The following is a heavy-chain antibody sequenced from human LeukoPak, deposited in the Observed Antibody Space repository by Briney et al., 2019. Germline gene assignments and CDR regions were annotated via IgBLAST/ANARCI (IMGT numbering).Heavy chain of an antibody. J-gene: IGHJ4*02. CDR3: ARTLPPTYYYDSSGYYFDY. CDR1: GYTFTSYG. CDR2: ISAYNGNT. V-gene: IGHV1-18*01. Sequence: GASVKVSCKASGYTFTSYGISWVRQAPGQGLEWMGWISAYNGNTNYAQKLQGRVTMTTDTSTSTAYMELRSLRSEDTAVYYCARTLPPTYYYDSSGYYFDYWGQGTLVTVSS. D-gene: IGHD3-22*01.